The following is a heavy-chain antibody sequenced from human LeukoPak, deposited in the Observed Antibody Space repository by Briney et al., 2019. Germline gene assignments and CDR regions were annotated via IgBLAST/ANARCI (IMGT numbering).Heavy chain of an antibody. CDR2: IYYSGST. J-gene: IGHJ4*02. V-gene: IGHV4-30-4*01. CDR1: GGSISSGDYY. D-gene: IGHD3-22*01. CDR3: ASTRYYDSSGYLSRWPRYYFDY. Sequence: SQTLSLTCTVSGGSISSGDYYWSWIRQPPGKGLEWIGYIYYSGSTYYNPSLKSRVTISVDTSKNQFSLKLSSVTAADTAVYYCASTRYYDSSGYLSRWPRYYFDYWGQGTLVTVSS.